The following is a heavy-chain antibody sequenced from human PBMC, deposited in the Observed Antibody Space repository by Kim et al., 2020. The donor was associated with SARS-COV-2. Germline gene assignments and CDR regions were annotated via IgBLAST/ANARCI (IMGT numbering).Heavy chain of an antibody. D-gene: IGHD6-13*01. CDR3: SSEYSSSSRDYGMDV. V-gene: IGHV3-66*02. CDR2: IYSGGST. CDR1: GFTVSSNY. J-gene: IGHJ6*02. Sequence: GGSLRLSCAASGFTVSSNYMSWVRQAPGKGLEWVSVIYSGGSTYYADSVKGRFTISRDNSKNTLYLQMNSLRAEDTAVYYCSSEYSSSSRDYGMDVWGQGTTVTVSS.